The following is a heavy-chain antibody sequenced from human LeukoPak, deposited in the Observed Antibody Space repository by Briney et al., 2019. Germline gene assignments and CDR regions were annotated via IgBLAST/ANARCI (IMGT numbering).Heavy chain of an antibody. J-gene: IGHJ4*02. D-gene: IGHD4-17*01. CDR2: INHSGST. CDR1: GGSFSGYY. Sequence: SETLSLTCAVYGGSFSGYYWTWIRQPPGKGLEWIGEINHSGSTNYNPSLKSRVTISVDTSKNQFSLKLSSVTAADTAIYYCARGIESYGDYGYWGQGTLVTVSS. CDR3: ARGIESYGDYGY. V-gene: IGHV4-34*01.